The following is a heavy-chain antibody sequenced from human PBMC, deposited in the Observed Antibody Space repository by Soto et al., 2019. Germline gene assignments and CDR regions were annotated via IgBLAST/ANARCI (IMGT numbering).Heavy chain of an antibody. CDR1: GYSFTSYW. V-gene: IGHV5-10-1*01. CDR2: IDPSDSYT. D-gene: IGHD2-2*02. CDR3: ARRGYCSSTSCYTSNSFDP. Sequence: GESLKISCKGSGYSFTSYWISWVRQMPGKGLEWMGRIDPSDSYTNYSPSFQGHVNISADKSISTAYLQWSSLKASDTAMYYCARRGYCSSTSCYTSNSFDPWGQGTPVTVSS. J-gene: IGHJ5*02.